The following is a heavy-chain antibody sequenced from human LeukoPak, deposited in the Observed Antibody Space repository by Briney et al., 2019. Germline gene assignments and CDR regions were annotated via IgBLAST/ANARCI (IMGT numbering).Heavy chain of an antibody. D-gene: IGHD4-23*01. Sequence: SETLSLTCTVSGGSISNSYWNWIRQPPGKGLERIGYISKTGSTNSNPSLKSRVTMSVDISKNQLSLRLSSVTAADTAVYYCARIRDRDYGGNPTLYDAFDMWGQGIMVTVSS. V-gene: IGHV4-59*01. CDR1: GGSISNSY. CDR2: ISKTGST. CDR3: ARIRDRDYGGNPTLYDAFDM. J-gene: IGHJ3*02.